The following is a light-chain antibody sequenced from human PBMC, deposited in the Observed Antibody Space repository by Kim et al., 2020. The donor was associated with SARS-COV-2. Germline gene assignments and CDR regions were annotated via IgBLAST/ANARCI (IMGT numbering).Light chain of an antibody. J-gene: IGKJ1*01. CDR3: QQYNNWPPVT. CDR1: QSVGTK. V-gene: IGKV3-15*01. Sequence: EIVMTQSPATLSVSPGERATLSCRASQSVGTKLAWYQQKPGQAHRLLIYGASTRATGIPARFSGSGSGTEFTLTISSLQSEDFVLYYCQQYNNWPPVTFGQGTKVDIK. CDR2: GAS.